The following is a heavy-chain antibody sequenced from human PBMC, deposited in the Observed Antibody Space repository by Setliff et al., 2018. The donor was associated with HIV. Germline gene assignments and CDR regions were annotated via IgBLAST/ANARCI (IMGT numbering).Heavy chain of an antibody. CDR1: GFTFRRFS. D-gene: IGHD2-21*02. J-gene: IGHJ4*02. CDR2: IQGDGSRT. Sequence: GESLRLSCAASGFTFRRFSMHWVRQAPGKALEWVSLIQGDGSRTYYADSVKGRFTISRDNRKNSLYLQMNSLTDEDTAWYHCAKELDCGGDCFAYFDSWGQGTLVTVSS. V-gene: IGHV3-43D*04. CDR3: AKELDCGGDCFAYFDS.